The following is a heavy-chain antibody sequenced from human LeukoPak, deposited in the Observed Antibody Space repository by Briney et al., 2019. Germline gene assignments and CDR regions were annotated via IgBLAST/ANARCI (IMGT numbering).Heavy chain of an antibody. V-gene: IGHV3-7*03. CDR2: IRQDGSEK. CDR1: GFTFSSYW. Sequence: GGSLRLSCAASGFTFSSYWMSWVRQAPGKGLEWVANIRQDGSEKYYVDSVKGRFTISRDNSKNTLYLQMNSLRAEDTAVYYCAKVLVLVSANRYYFDYWGQGTLVTVSS. D-gene: IGHD2-15*01. J-gene: IGHJ4*02. CDR3: AKVLVLVSANRYYFDY.